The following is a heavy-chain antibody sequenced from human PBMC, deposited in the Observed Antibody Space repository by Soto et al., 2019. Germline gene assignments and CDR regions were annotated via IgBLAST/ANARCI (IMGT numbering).Heavy chain of an antibody. V-gene: IGHV4-59*01. D-gene: IGHD3-10*01. CDR1: GGSISDDY. CDR2: ISHSGST. Sequence: PSETLSLTCTVSGGSISDDYWSWIRQPPGKGLEWTGHISHSGSTNYNPSLKSRVTISVDTSKRQFSLKLSSVTAADTAVYYCAREDRGVISGMDVWGQGTTVTVSS. J-gene: IGHJ6*02. CDR3: AREDRGVISGMDV.